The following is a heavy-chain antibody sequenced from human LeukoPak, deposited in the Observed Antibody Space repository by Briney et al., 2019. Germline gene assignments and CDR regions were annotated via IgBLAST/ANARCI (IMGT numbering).Heavy chain of an antibody. CDR2: IYYSGST. CDR3: ARARGNYYDSSGYSYYFDY. CDR1: GGSISSSNYY. J-gene: IGHJ4*02. V-gene: IGHV4-39*07. D-gene: IGHD3-22*01. Sequence: PSKTLSLTCTVSGGSISSSNYYWGWIRQPPGKGLEWIGSIYYSGSTNYNPSLKSRVTISVDTSKNQFSLKLSSVTAADTAVYYCARARGNYYDSSGYSYYFDYWGQGTLVTVSS.